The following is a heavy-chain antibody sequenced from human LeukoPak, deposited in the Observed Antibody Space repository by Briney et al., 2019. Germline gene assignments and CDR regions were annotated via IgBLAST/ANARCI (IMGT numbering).Heavy chain of an antibody. CDR3: ARGFRHSAVAGPY. CDR2: IYYSGST. D-gene: IGHD6-19*01. V-gene: IGHV4-59*01. Sequence: SETLSLTSTVSGGSINSYYWSWIRQPPGKGLEWIGFIYYSGSTNYNPSLKSRVTMSVDTSKNQFSLKLSSVTAADTAVYYCARGFRHSAVAGPYWGQGTLVTVSS. J-gene: IGHJ4*02. CDR1: GGSINSYY.